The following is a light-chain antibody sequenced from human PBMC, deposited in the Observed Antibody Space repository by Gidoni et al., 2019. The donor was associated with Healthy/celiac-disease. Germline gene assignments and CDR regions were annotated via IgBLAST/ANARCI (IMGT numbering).Light chain of an antibody. Sequence: DIVMTQSPLSLPVTPGEPASISCRSSQSLLHSNGYNYLDWYLQKPGQSPQLLIYLGSNRADGVPDRLSGSRSGTDFTLKISRGEAEDVGVYYCMQALQTPFTFGPGTKVDIK. V-gene: IGKV2-28*01. CDR1: QSLLHSNGYNY. J-gene: IGKJ3*01. CDR2: LGS. CDR3: MQALQTPFT.